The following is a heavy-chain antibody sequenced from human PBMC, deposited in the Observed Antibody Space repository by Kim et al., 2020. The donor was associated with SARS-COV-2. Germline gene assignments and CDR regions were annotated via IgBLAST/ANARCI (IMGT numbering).Heavy chain of an antibody. CDR3: ASAGPDYYYYGMDV. V-gene: IGHV7-4-1*02. J-gene: IGHJ6*02. D-gene: IGHD6-13*01. CDR1: GYTFTSYA. CDR2: INTNTGNP. Sequence: ASVKVSCKASGYTFTSYAMNWVRQAPGQGLEWMGWINTNTGNPTYAQGFTGRFVFSLDTSVSTAYLQISSLKAEDTAVYYCASAGPDYYYYGMDVWGQGTTVTVSS.